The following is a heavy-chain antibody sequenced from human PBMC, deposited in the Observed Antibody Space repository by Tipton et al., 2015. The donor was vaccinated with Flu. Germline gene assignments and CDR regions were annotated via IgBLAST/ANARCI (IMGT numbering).Heavy chain of an antibody. D-gene: IGHD3-10*01. CDR3: AGTGY. Sequence: TLSLTCTVSGDSVSSGSYYWSWIRQPPGKGLEWIGRIYTSGSTNYNPSLKSRVTISVDTSKNQFSLKLSSVTAADTAVYYCAGTGYWGQGTLVTVSS. CDR2: IYTSGST. J-gene: IGHJ4*02. V-gene: IGHV4-61*02. CDR1: GDSVSSGSYY.